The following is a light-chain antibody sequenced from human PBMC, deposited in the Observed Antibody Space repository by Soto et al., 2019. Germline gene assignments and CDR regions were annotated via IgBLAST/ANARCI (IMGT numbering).Light chain of an antibody. J-gene: IGLJ2*01. V-gene: IGLV2-14*03. CDR1: SSDVGDYNY. CDR2: DVS. CDR3: SSYTRSSTLVV. Sequence: QSALTQPASVSGSPGQSITFSCTGTSSDVGDYNYVSWYQQHPGKAPKLMVYDVSKRPSGVSNRFSGSKSGNTAFLTISGLQAEDEADYYCSSYTRSSTLVVFGGGTKLTVL.